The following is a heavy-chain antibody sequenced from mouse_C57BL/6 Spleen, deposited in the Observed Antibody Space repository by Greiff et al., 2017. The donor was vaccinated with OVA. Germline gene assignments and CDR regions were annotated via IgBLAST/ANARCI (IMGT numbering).Heavy chain of an antibody. V-gene: IGHV1-74*01. Sequence: QVQLQQPGAELVKPGASVKVSCKASGYTFTSYWMHWVKQRPGQGLEWIGRIHPSDSDTNYNQKFKGKATLTVDKSSSTAYMQLSSLTSEDSAVNYCAMGSSGYVPDYWGQGTTLTVSS. CDR1: GYTFTSYW. CDR3: AMGSSGYVPDY. D-gene: IGHD3-2*02. J-gene: IGHJ2*01. CDR2: IHPSDSDT.